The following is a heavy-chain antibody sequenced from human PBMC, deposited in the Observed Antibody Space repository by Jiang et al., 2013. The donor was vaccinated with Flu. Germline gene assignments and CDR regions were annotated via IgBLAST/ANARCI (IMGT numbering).Heavy chain of an antibody. V-gene: IGHV1-8*01. J-gene: IGHJ4*02. CDR1: GYTFTSYD. CDR3: ARMTSTDVFFDY. Sequence: GYTFTSYDINWVRQATGQGLEWMGWMNPNSGNTGYAQKFQGRVTMTRNTSISTAYMELSSLRSEDTAVYYCARMTSTDVFFDYWGQGTLVTVSS. CDR2: MNPNSGNT. D-gene: IGHD2-2*01.